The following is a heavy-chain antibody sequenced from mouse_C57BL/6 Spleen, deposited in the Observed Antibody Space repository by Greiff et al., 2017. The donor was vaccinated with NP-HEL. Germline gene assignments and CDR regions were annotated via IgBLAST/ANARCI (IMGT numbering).Heavy chain of an antibody. J-gene: IGHJ1*03. V-gene: IGHV1-19*01. Sequence: VQLKESGPVLVKPGASVKMSCKASGYTFTDYYMNWVKQSHGKSLEWIGVINPYNGGTSYNQKFKGKATLTVDKSSSTAYMELNSLTSEDSAVYYCASSNWDWYYDVWGTGTTVTV. D-gene: IGHD4-1*01. CDR2: INPYNGGT. CDR3: ASSNWDWYYDV. CDR1: GYTFTDYY.